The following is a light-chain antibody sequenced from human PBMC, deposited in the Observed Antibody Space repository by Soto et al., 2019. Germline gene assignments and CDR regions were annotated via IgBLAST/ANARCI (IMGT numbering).Light chain of an antibody. Sequence: DIQMTQSPPSLSASVGDRVTITCQASQDIGNSLNWYQHKPGKAPKLVIYDAYNLEAGVPSRFRGSGSGTDFTFTISRLQPEDIATYYCQQYENLPTFGQGTRLEIK. CDR3: QQYENLPT. J-gene: IGKJ5*01. CDR2: DAY. V-gene: IGKV1-33*01. CDR1: QDIGNS.